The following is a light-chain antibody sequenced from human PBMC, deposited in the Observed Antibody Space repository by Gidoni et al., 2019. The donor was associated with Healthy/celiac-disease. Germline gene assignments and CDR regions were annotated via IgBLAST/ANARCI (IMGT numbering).Light chain of an antibody. J-gene: IGKJ3*01. V-gene: IGKV3-20*01. CDR2: GAS. CDR3: QQYGSSPPFT. CDR1: QSVSSIY. Sequence: IVLTQSPAPLSLSPGARATLSCRASQSVSSIYLAWYQQKPGQAPRLLIYGASSRATGIPDRLSGSGSGTDFTLTISRLEPEDFAVYYCQQYGSSPPFTFGPGTKVDIK.